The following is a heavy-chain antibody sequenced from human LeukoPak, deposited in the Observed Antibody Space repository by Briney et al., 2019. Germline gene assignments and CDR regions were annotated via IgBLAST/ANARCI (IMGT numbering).Heavy chain of an antibody. CDR1: GGSFSGYY. J-gene: IGHJ4*02. Sequence: SETLSLTCAVYGGSFSGYYWSWIRQPPGKGLEWIGEINHSGSTNYNPSLKSRVTISVDTSKNQFSLKLSSVTAADTAVYHCALSVMTTVAYIDYWGQGTLVTVSS. V-gene: IGHV4-34*01. CDR3: ALSVMTTVAYIDY. CDR2: INHSGST. D-gene: IGHD4-23*01.